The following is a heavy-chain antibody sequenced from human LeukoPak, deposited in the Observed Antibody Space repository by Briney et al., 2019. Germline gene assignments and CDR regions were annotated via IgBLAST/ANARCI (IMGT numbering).Heavy chain of an antibody. CDR2: ISYSGST. J-gene: IGHJ2*01. V-gene: IGHV4-61*01. CDR1: GDPVSSGSFY. CDR3: ARSYCGSDCYSGTYWYFDL. Sequence: SETLSLTCTVSGDPVSSGSFYWSWIRQPPGKGLERIGYISYSGSTNYNPSLKSRVTISVDTSKNQFSLKLSSVTAADAAVYYCARSYCGSDCYSGTYWYFDLWGRGTLVTVSS. D-gene: IGHD2-21*02.